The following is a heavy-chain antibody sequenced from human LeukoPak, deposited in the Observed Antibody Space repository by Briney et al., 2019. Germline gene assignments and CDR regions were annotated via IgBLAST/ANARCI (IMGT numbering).Heavy chain of an antibody. CDR1: GFTFSNYA. J-gene: IGHJ4*02. D-gene: IGHD6-13*01. CDR3: ARALGAAAGHFEY. V-gene: IGHV3-33*01. CDR2: IWYDGSNI. Sequence: GRSLRLSCAASGFTFSNYAMHWVRQAPGKGLEWVAVIWYDGSNIYYAESVKGRFTISRENSKNTLYLQMSSLRAEDTAVYYCARALGAAAGHFEYWGQGTLVTVSS.